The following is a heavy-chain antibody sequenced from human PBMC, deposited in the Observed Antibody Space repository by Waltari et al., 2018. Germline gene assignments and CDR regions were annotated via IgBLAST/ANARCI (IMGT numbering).Heavy chain of an antibody. Sequence: QVQLQESGPGLVKPSQTLSLTCTVSGGSLNSGRYSWSWIRQPAGKGLEWIGLIYTSGNTKYNPSLKSRVTISLDTSNNQFSLSLGSVTAADTAVYYCARGDGGGANFYFDYWGQGTLVTGSS. D-gene: IGHD1-1*01. CDR2: IYTSGNT. V-gene: IGHV4-61*02. CDR1: GGSLNSGRYS. J-gene: IGHJ4*02. CDR3: ARGDGGGANFYFDY.